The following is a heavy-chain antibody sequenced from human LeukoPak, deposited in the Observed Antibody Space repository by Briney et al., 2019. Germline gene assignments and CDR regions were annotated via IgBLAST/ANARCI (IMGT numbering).Heavy chain of an antibody. J-gene: IGHJ3*02. Sequence: GESLKISCKGSGYSFTNYWIGWVRQTPGKGLEWMGIIYPGDSDTRYSPSFQGQVTISADKSISTAYLQWSSLKASDTAMYYCARRGYGGNSVYAFDIWGQGTMVTVSS. CDR3: ARRGYGGNSVYAFDI. CDR1: GYSFTNYW. V-gene: IGHV5-51*01. CDR2: IYPGDSDT. D-gene: IGHD4-23*01.